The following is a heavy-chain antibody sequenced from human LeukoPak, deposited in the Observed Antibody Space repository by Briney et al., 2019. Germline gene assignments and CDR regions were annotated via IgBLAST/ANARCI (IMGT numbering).Heavy chain of an antibody. CDR3: ARLTTWDSWFDP. J-gene: IGHJ5*02. D-gene: IGHD4-17*01. V-gene: IGHV4-39*01. Sequence: PSETLSLTCTVSRGSISGSSYYWGWIRQPPGKGLEWIGTLYYSGSTYYNPSLKSRLTLSVDTSKNQFSLKLTSVTATDTAVYYCARLTTWDSWFDPWGQGTLVTVSS. CDR2: LYYSGST. CDR1: RGSISGSSYY.